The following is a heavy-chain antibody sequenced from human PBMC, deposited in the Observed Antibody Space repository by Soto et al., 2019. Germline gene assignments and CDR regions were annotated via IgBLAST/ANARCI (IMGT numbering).Heavy chain of an antibody. D-gene: IGHD2-15*01. Sequence: EVQLVESGGGLVQPGGSLRLSCAASGFTFSSYAMHWVRQAPGKGLEYVSAISSNGGSTYYANSVKGRFTISRYNSKNTLYLQMGSLRAEDMAVYYCARDGGGYYLDYWGQGTLVTVSS. CDR1: GFTFSSYA. CDR2: ISSNGGST. CDR3: ARDGGGYYLDY. V-gene: IGHV3-64*01. J-gene: IGHJ4*02.